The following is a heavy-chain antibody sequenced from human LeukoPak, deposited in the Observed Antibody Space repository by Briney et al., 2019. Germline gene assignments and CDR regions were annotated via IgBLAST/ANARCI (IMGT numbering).Heavy chain of an antibody. CDR3: ASWGMATVVPTPFDY. J-gene: IGHJ4*02. CDR2: IIPIFGTA. Sequence: GSSVKVSCKASGGTFSSYAISWVRQAPGQGLEWMGGIIPIFGTANYAQKFQGRVTITADESTSTAYMELSSLRSEDTAVYYCASWGMATVVPTPFDYWGQGTLVTVSS. V-gene: IGHV1-69*01. CDR1: GGTFSSYA. D-gene: IGHD4-23*01.